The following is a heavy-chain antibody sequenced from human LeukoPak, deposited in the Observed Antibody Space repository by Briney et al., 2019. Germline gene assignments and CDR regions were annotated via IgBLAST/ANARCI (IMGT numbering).Heavy chain of an antibody. D-gene: IGHD6-19*01. CDR3: ARLRRAGWLEYYFDY. Sequence: SETLSLTCTVSGGSISSYYWSWVRQPPGKGLEWIGYMYYSGSTNYNPSLKSRVTISVDTSKNQFSLKLSSVTAADTAVYYCARLRRAGWLEYYFDYWGQGPLVTVSP. V-gene: IGHV4-59*01. CDR2: MYYSGST. CDR1: GGSISSYY. J-gene: IGHJ4*02.